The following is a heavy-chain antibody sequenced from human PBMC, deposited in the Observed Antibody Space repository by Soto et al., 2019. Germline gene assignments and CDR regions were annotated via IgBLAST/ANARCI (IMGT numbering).Heavy chain of an antibody. D-gene: IGHD6-13*01. CDR1: GGSISSSNW. CDR3: ARDVRGSWRPEEWFDP. Sequence: SETLSLTCAVSGGSISSSNWWSWVRQPPGKGLEWIGEIYHSGSTNYNPSLKSRVTISVDKSKNQFSLKLSSVTAADTAVYYCARDVRGSWRPEEWFDPWGQGTLVTVSS. J-gene: IGHJ5*02. CDR2: IYHSGST. V-gene: IGHV4-4*02.